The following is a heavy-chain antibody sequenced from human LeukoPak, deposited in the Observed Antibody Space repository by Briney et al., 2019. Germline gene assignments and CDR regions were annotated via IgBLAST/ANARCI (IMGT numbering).Heavy chain of an antibody. J-gene: IGHJ2*01. CDR1: GGSISSGSYY. CDR2: IYTTGST. Sequence: SETLSLTCTVSGGSISSGSYYWSWIRQSAGKGLEWIGRIYTTGSTNYNPSLKSRVTISVDTSKNQFSLKVNSVTAADTAVYYCARGAAVRGVIPSYWYFDLWGRGTLVTVSS. D-gene: IGHD3-10*01. CDR3: ARGAAVRGVIPSYWYFDL. V-gene: IGHV4-61*02.